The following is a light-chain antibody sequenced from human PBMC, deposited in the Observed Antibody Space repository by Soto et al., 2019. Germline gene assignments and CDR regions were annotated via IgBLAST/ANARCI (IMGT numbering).Light chain of an antibody. CDR3: SLFSSTSTFA. CDR2: DVN. V-gene: IGLV2-14*03. Sequence: QSALTQPASVSGSPGQSITISCTGTSSDVGGYNHVSWYQQHPGEAPKLMIYDVNYRPSGVSNRFSGSKSGNTASLTIAGLQADDEADYYCSLFSSTSTFAFGGGTKLTVL. J-gene: IGLJ2*01. CDR1: SSDVGGYNH.